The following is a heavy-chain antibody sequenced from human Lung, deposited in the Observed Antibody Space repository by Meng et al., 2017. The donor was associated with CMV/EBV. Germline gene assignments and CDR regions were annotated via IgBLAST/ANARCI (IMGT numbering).Heavy chain of an antibody. Sequence: QGQLQGAGLGLGEPSGTLSRPCAVAGGSISSSNWWSWVRQPPGKGLEWIGEIYHSGSTNYNPSLKSRVTISVDKSKNQFSLKLSSVTAADTAVYYCASFPPPGKQWLVTDYWGQGTLVTVSS. V-gene: IGHV4-4*02. D-gene: IGHD6-19*01. CDR2: IYHSGST. CDR3: ASFPPPGKQWLVTDY. CDR1: GGSISSSNW. J-gene: IGHJ4*02.